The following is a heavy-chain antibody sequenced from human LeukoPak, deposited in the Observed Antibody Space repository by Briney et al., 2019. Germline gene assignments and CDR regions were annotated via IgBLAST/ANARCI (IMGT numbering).Heavy chain of an antibody. J-gene: IGHJ4*02. V-gene: IGHV3-21*01. CDR2: ISADSNYI. CDR1: AFTFSTYS. CDR3: ASGGYSYGYATNDY. Sequence: PGGSLRLSCAASAFTFSTYSMNWVRQAPGKGLEWVSSISADSNYIYYADSLKGRFTISRDNAKNSLYLQMNSLRAEDTAVYYCASGGYSYGYATNDYWGQGTLVTVSS. D-gene: IGHD5-18*01.